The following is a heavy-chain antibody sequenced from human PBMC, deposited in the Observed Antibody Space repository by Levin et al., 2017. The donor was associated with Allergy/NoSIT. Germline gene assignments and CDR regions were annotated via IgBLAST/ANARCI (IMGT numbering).Heavy chain of an antibody. CDR2: ITSDGGNK. Sequence: SCAASGFTFSTYGIQWVRQAPGKGLDWVALITSDGGNKYYAASVKGRFTISRDNSKNALYLQMNSLSADDTAIYYCAKGGDFDSWGQGTLVTVSS. J-gene: IGHJ4*02. CDR3: AKGGDFDS. V-gene: IGHV3-30*18. CDR1: GFTFSTYG.